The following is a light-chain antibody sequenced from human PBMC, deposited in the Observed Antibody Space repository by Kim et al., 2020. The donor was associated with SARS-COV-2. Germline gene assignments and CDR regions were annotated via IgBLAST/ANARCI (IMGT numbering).Light chain of an antibody. CDR2: DAT. Sequence: SSTVGDRVTITCRASQNIDSWLAWYQQKPGKAPKYLIYDATTLKSGVPSRFSGRGSGTQFTLTITSLQPDDFATYYCQQYSSYSYTFGQGTKLEIK. CDR3: QQYSSYSYT. J-gene: IGKJ2*01. CDR1: QNIDSW. V-gene: IGKV1-5*01.